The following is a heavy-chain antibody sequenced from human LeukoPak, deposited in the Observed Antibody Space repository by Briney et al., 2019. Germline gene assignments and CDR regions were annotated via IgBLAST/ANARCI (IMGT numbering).Heavy chain of an antibody. J-gene: IGHJ4*02. CDR3: AKIGPGVLSYYFDY. D-gene: IGHD3-16*02. V-gene: IGHV3-48*03. Sequence: PGGSLRLSCAASGFTLSSYEMNWVRQAPGKGLEWVSYISSSGSTIYYADSVKGRFTISRDNAKNSLYLQMNSLRAEDTAVYYCAKIGPGVLSYYFDYWGQGTLVTVSS. CDR1: GFTLSSYE. CDR2: ISSSGSTI.